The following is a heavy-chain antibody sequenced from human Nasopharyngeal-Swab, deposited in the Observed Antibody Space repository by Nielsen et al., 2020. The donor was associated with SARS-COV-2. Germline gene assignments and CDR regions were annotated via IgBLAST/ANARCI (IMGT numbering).Heavy chain of an antibody. J-gene: IGHJ4*02. CDR1: GFTFSNCW. CDR3: VRGSRDWIGVDY. CDR2: ISSDGGTTI. D-gene: IGHD3-10*01. V-gene: IGHV3-74*01. Sequence: GESLKISCAVSGFTFSNCWMHWVRQGPEKGLVWVSRISSDGGTTINYADPVKGRFTISRDNAKNTLYLQMNSLRAEDTAVYYCVRGSRDWIGVDYWGQGILVTVSS.